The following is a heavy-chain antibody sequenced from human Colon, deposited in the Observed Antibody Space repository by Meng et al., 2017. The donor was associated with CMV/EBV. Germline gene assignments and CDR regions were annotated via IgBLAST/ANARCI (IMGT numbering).Heavy chain of an antibody. CDR1: GDSRSSNRRY. CDR3: ASLQAGTILAY. CDR2: IYHSGGD. Sequence: TCSVSGDSRSSNRRYGVWIRQPHGKGMEWIGTIYHSGGDYYTPSLKSRVSISLDRSRNQYSLQVRSVTAADTATYYCASLQAGTILAYWGQGALVTVSS. J-gene: IGHJ4*02. D-gene: IGHD3-3*01. V-gene: IGHV4-39*07.